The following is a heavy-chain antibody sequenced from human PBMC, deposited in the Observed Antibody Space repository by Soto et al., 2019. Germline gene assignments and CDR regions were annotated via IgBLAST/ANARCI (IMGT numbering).Heavy chain of an antibody. Sequence: SETLSLTCTVSGGSISGYYWSWLRQPPGKGLEWIGCIYNIGNTYYNPSLKSRVTISVDTSKNQFSLKLTSVTAADAALYYCARDFFDSSDYTTNWFDPWGQGTLVTVSS. D-gene: IGHD3-22*01. CDR1: GGSISGYY. J-gene: IGHJ5*02. V-gene: IGHV4-4*08. CDR2: IYNIGNT. CDR3: ARDFFDSSDYTTNWFDP.